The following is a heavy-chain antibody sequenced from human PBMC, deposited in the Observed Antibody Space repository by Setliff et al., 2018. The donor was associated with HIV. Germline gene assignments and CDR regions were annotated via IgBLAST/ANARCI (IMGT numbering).Heavy chain of an antibody. J-gene: IGHJ4*02. CDR2: ISYNGNI. Sequence: SETLSLTCAVSGNSIGSGYYWGWIRQPPGKGLEWIASISYNGNIYYNPSLKSRVTITMDTSKNQFSLKLSSVTAADTAVYSCVRHLSEMAMVDHWGQGTLVTVSS. CDR1: GNSIGSGYY. V-gene: IGHV4-38-2*01. CDR3: VRHLSEMAMVDH.